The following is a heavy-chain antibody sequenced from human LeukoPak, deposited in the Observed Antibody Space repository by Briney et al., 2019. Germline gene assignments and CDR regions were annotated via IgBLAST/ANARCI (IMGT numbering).Heavy chain of an antibody. J-gene: IGHJ5*02. CDR1: GYTFTGYY. V-gene: IGHV1-2*02. CDR2: INPNSGGT. D-gene: IGHD1-20*01. CDR3: ARDSGTYNSIGWFDP. Sequence: ASMKVSCKASGYTFTGYYMHWVRQAPGQGLEWMGWINPNSGGTNYAQKFQGRVTMTRDTSISTAYMELSRLRSDDTAVYYCARDSGTYNSIGWFDPWGQGTLVTVSS.